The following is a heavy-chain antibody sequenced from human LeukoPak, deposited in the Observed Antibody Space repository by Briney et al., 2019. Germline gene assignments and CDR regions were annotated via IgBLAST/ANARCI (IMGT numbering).Heavy chain of an antibody. Sequence: GGSLRLSCAASGFTFSSYVMHWVRQAPGKGLEWVAIISYDGSSEYYADSVKGRFTISRDNSKNTLYLQMNSLRAADTAVYYCAKDGPGIAAAVYYYYYYYYMDVWGKGTTVTVSS. J-gene: IGHJ6*03. CDR3: AKDGPGIAAAVYYYYYYYYMDV. V-gene: IGHV3-30*04. D-gene: IGHD6-13*01. CDR1: GFTFSSYV. CDR2: ISYDGSSE.